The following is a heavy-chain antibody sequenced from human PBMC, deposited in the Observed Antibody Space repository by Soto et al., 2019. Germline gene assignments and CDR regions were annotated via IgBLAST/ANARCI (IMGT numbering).Heavy chain of an antibody. J-gene: IGHJ6*02. D-gene: IGHD6-6*01. CDR2: IYYSGST. Sequence: SETLSLTCTVSGVSISSYYWSWIRQPPGKGLEWIGYIYYSGSTNYNSSLKRRVTISVDTSKNQFSLKLSSVTATDTAVYYCARDRLAARPNYYYGMDVLGQGTTVTVYS. CDR3: ARDRLAARPNYYYGMDV. CDR1: GVSISSYY. V-gene: IGHV4-59*01.